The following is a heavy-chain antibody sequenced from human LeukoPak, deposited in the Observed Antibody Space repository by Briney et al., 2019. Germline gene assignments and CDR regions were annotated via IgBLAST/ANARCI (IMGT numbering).Heavy chain of an antibody. V-gene: IGHV4-39*07. Sequence: SETLSLTCTVSGGSISSGSYYWGWIRQPPGRGLEWIGSIYYSGSTYYNPSLKSRVTISVDTSKNQFSLKLSSVTAADTAVYYCARGAGYYDFWSGSRNWFDPWGQGTLVTVSS. D-gene: IGHD3-3*01. CDR3: ARGAGYYDFWSGSRNWFDP. CDR2: IYYSGST. CDR1: GGSISSGSYY. J-gene: IGHJ5*02.